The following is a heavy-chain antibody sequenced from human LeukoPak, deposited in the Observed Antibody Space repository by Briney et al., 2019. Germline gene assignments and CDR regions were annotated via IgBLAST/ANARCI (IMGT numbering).Heavy chain of an antibody. J-gene: IGHJ6*03. V-gene: IGHV3-73*01. Sequence: GGSLRLSCAASGSTVSDSAMHWVRQASGKGLEWVGRIRSKANSYATTYAESVKGRFTISRDDSENTAYLQMNNLKTEDTAVYYCTRHPYDSSGYHYYYYYMDVWGKGTTVTVSS. CDR1: GSTVSDSA. D-gene: IGHD3-22*01. CDR2: IRSKANSYAT. CDR3: TRHPYDSSGYHYYYYYMDV.